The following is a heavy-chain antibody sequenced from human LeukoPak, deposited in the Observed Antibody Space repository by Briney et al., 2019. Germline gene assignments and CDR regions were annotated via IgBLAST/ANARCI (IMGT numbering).Heavy chain of an antibody. Sequence: PSGTLSLTCAVSGGSISSSNWWSWVRQPPGKGLEWIGEIYHSGSTNYNPSLKSRVTISVDTSKNQFSLKLSSVTAADTAVYYCVVMGSLADFDYWGQGTLVTVSS. CDR3: VVMGSLADFDY. V-gene: IGHV4-4*02. CDR1: GGSISSSNW. CDR2: IYHSGST. D-gene: IGHD2-21*01. J-gene: IGHJ4*02.